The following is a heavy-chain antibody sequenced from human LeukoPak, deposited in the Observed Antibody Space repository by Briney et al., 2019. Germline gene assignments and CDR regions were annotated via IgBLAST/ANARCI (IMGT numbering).Heavy chain of an antibody. D-gene: IGHD5-18*01. V-gene: IGHV4-34*01. CDR1: GGSFSGYY. Sequence: ETLXXTCAVYGGSFSGYYWSWIRQPPGKGLEWIGEINHSGSTNYNPSLKSRVTISVETSKNKFSLKMSSVTAADTAVYYCXXXXXXGXXXGRGRDTWGGYYFDYWGQGTLVTVSS. CDR2: INHSGST. J-gene: IGHJ4*02. CDR3: XXXXXXGXXXGRGRDTWGGYYFDY.